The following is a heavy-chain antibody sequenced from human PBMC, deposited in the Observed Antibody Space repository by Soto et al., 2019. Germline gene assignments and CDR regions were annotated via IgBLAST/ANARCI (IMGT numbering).Heavy chain of an antibody. CDR2: INAGNGNT. CDR1: GYTFTSYA. D-gene: IGHD1-26*01. CDR3: ARDHASGSLSFDY. J-gene: IGHJ4*02. V-gene: IGHV1-3*01. Sequence: QVQLVQSGAEVKKPGASVKVSCKASGYTFTSYAMHWVRQAPGQRLEWMGWINAGNGNTKYSQKFRGRATITRDTSESTAYMELSSLRSKDTAVYYCARDHASGSLSFDYWGQGTLVTVSS.